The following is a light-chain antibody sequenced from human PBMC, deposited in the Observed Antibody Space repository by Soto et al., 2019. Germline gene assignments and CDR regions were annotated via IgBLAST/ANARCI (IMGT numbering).Light chain of an antibody. Sequence: EIVLTQSPGTLSLSPWERATLSCRASQSVSSSYLAWYQQKPGQAPRLLIYGASTRATGIPARFSGSGSGTEFTLTISSLQSEDFAVYYCQQYNNWPRITFGQGTRLEIK. J-gene: IGKJ5*01. CDR2: GAS. V-gene: IGKV3-15*01. CDR3: QQYNNWPRIT. CDR1: QSVSSSY.